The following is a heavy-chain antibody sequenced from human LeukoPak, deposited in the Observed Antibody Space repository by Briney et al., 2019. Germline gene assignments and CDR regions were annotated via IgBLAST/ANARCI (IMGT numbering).Heavy chain of an antibody. J-gene: IGHJ3*02. CDR3: ARARLPPYDAFDI. Sequence: ASVKVSCKASGYTFTVYYMHWVRQAPGQGLEWMGWINPNSGGTNYAQKFQGRVTITRDTSISTAYMELSRLRSDDTAVYYCARARLPPYDAFDIWGQGTMVTVSS. CDR1: GYTFTVYY. CDR2: INPNSGGT. V-gene: IGHV1-2*02.